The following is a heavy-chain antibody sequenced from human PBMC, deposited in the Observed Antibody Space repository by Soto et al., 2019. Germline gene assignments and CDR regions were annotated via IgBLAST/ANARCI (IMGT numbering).Heavy chain of an antibody. CDR1: GGSLSGYY. CDR2: INHSGST. CDR3: ARAKYDFLSGYPPGYYGMDV. J-gene: IGHJ6*02. V-gene: IGHV4-34*01. D-gene: IGHD3-3*01. Sequence: PSETLSLPCAVYGGSLSGYYWGWIRQPPGKGLEWIGEINHSGSTNYNPSLKRRVTISVDTSKNQFSLKLSSVTAADTAVYYCARAKYDFLSGYPPGYYGMDVWGQGTTVTVS.